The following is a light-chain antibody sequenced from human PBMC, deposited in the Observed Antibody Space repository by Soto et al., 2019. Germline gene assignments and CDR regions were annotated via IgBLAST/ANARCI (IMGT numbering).Light chain of an antibody. CDR2: DAS. J-gene: IGKJ1*01. CDR3: QQYSSYSRT. V-gene: IGKV1-5*01. CDR1: QSISSW. Sequence: DIQMTQSPSTLSASVGDRVTITCRASQSISSWLAWYQQKPGKAPKVLIYDASSLESGVPSRFSGSGSGTEFTLTISSLQPDDFATYFCQQYSSYSRTFGQGPKVEIK.